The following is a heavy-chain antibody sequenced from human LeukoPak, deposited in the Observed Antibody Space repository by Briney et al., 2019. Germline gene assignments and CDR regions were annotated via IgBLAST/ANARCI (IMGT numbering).Heavy chain of an antibody. CDR3: AKSGGGAFCGGDCYARFGAYDP. CDR1: GFTFSSYA. Sequence: QPGGSLRLSCAASGFTFSSYAMSWVRQAPGKGLEWVSAISGSGGSTYYADSVKGRFTISKDNSKNMLYLQMNNLSAEDTAMYYCAKSGGGAFCGGDCYARFGAYDPWGQGTLVTVSS. D-gene: IGHD2-21*02. CDR2: ISGSGGST. J-gene: IGHJ5*02. V-gene: IGHV3-23*01.